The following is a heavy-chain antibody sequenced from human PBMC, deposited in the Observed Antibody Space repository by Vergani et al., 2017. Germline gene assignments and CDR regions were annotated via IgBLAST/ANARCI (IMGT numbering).Heavy chain of an antibody. J-gene: IGHJ5*02. D-gene: IGHD3-16*02. Sequence: QEQLVQSGAEVRKPGASVKVSCKASGYNFTSFDINWVRLATGQGLEWMGWMNPKSGNTAYAAKFQGRITMTRDSSTDTAYMEMKSLRSADTAIYFCAIGVLDSMYRYNWFGLWGQGTVVTVSS. CDR2: MNPKSGNT. V-gene: IGHV1-8*01. CDR1: GYNFTSFD. CDR3: AIGVLDSMYRYNWFGL.